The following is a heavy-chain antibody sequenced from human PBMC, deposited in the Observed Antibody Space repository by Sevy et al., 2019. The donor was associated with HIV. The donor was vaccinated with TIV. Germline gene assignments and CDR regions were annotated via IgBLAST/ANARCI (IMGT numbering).Heavy chain of an antibody. CDR1: GGSISGYY. J-gene: IGHJ4*02. Sequence: SETLSLTCTVSGGSISGYYWSWIRQPPGKGLEWIGYISYSGSTNYNPSLKSRVTISVATSKNEFSLKLSSVTAADTAVYYCARSRVITGTFDYWGQGTLVTVSS. CDR2: ISYSGST. CDR3: ARSRVITGTFDY. V-gene: IGHV4-59*01. D-gene: IGHD1-20*01.